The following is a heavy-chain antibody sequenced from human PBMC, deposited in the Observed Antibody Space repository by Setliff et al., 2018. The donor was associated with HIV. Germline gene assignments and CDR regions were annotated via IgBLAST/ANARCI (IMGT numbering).Heavy chain of an antibody. D-gene: IGHD3-16*01. V-gene: IGHV1-69*11. Sequence: SVKVSCKASGGTFRSYSINWVRQAPGQGPEWMGTIIPFIGATHYAQSFQGRLTITADESSNTAYMELSSLRLHDTAVYYCAKAAVEMTTIAFGGPPGYWGQGTLVTVSS. CDR3: AKAAVEMTTIAFGGPPGY. CDR2: IIPFIGAT. CDR1: GGTFRSYS. J-gene: IGHJ4*02.